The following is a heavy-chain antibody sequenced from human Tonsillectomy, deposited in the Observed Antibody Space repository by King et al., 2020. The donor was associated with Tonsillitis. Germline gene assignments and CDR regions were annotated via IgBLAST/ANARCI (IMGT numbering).Heavy chain of an antibody. CDR1: GFTFDDYT. CDR3: AQEQKKYFDA. D-gene: IGHD2/OR15-2a*01. CDR2: ITRDGGSA. V-gene: IGHV3-43*01. Sequence: VQLVESGGVVVQPGGSLRLSCVASGFTFDDYTMHWVRQAPGKGLEWVSLITRDGGSAYYGDSVKDRFTISRDNSKNSLYLQMYSLRSEDTAFYYCAQEQKKYFDAWGQGPLVTVSS. J-gene: IGHJ4*02.